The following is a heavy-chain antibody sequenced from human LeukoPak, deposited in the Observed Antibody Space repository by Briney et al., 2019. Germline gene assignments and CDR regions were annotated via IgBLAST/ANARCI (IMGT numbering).Heavy chain of an antibody. CDR3: ARGSNYVGFDY. V-gene: IGHV4-4*07. CDR1: GGSISSYY. CDR2: IFTSGSA. Sequence: KPSETLSLTCTVSGGSISSYYWNWIRQPARKRLEWIGRIFTSGSANYNPSLKSRVTLSVDTSKNQFSLKLSSVTAADTAVYYCARGSNYVGFDYWGQGTLVTVSS. D-gene: IGHD4-11*01. J-gene: IGHJ4*02.